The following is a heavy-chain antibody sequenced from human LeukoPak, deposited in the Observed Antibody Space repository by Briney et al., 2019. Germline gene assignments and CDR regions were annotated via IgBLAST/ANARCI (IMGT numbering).Heavy chain of an antibody. J-gene: IGHJ6*03. CDR1: GGSIRSGSYY. D-gene: IGHD5-18*01. Sequence: NPSETLSLTCTVSGGSIRSGSYYWSRIRQPAGKGLEWIGHIYTRGTTNYNPSVKSRVTVSLDTSKNQISLKLSSVTAADTAIYYCARVYTVMGATTVDHYHYYMDVWGKGTTVTVSS. V-gene: IGHV4-61*09. CDR3: ARVYTVMGATTVDHYHYYMDV. CDR2: IYTRGTT.